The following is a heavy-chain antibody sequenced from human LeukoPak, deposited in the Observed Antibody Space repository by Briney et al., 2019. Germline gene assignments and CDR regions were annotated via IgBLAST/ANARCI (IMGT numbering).Heavy chain of an antibody. J-gene: IGHJ5*02. D-gene: IGHD3-22*01. Sequence: ASVKVSCKASGGTFSSYTISWVRQAPGQGLEWMGRIIPILGIANYARKFQGRVTITADKSTGTAYMELSSLRSEDTAVYYCARSGVVSTGGSFDPWGQGTLVTVSS. CDR2: IIPILGIA. V-gene: IGHV1-69*02. CDR3: ARSGVVSTGGSFDP. CDR1: GGTFSSYT.